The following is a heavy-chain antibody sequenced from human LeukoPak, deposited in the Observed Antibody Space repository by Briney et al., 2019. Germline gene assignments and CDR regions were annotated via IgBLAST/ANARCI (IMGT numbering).Heavy chain of an antibody. CDR3: ARESYYYDSSGYQYYFDY. J-gene: IGHJ4*02. D-gene: IGHD3-22*01. CDR2: IRQDGGEK. V-gene: IGHV3-7*01. CDR1: GFTFSSYW. Sequence: HPGGSLRLSCAVSGFTFSSYWMNWVRQAPGKGLEWVASIRQDGGEKSYVDSVKGRFTISRDNTKNSLYLQINSLRAEDTAVYYCARESYYYDSSGYQYYFDYWGQGTLITVSS.